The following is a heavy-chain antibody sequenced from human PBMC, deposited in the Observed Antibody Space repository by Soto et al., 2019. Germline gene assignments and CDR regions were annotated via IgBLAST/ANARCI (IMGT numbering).Heavy chain of an antibody. J-gene: IGHJ2*01. D-gene: IGHD3-10*01. V-gene: IGHV3-33*01. CDR2: IYYDGSKK. CDR1: GFRFNSYG. Sequence: QVQLVESGGAVVQPGRSLRLSCAASGFRFNSYGMHWVRQAPGKGLEWVAIIYYDGSKKYYAESVKGRFSISRDNSKNMVYLQMASVTADDTAVFYCASDGAVGEDRDWWFGVWGRGTLGAVAS. CDR3: ASDGAVGEDRDWWFGV.